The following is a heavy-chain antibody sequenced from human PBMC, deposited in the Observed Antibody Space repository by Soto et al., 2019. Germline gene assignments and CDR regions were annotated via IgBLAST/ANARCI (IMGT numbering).Heavy chain of an antibody. Sequence: SETLSLTCAVYGGSFSGYYWSWIRQPPGKGLEWIGEINHSGSTNYNPSLKSRVTISVDTSKNQFSLKLSSVTAADTAVHYCGRGEEGQWLSYYYYGMDVWGQGTTVTVS. CDR3: GRGEEGQWLSYYYYGMDV. V-gene: IGHV4-34*01. J-gene: IGHJ6*02. CDR2: INHSGST. CDR1: GGSFSGYY. D-gene: IGHD6-19*01.